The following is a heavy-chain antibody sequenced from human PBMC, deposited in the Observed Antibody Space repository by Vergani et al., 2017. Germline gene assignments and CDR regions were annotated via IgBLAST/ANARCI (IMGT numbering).Heavy chain of an antibody. J-gene: IGHJ3*02. CDR3: ACGVVIDAFDN. CDR2: ISGSGGST. V-gene: IGHV3-23*01. Sequence: EVQLLESGGGLVQPGGSLRLSCAASGFTFSSYAMSWVRQAPGKGREWVSAISGSGGSTYYADSVKGRYTISRDNSKNTLYLQMISLRAEDTAVYYCACGVVIDAFDNWGQGTMVTVSS. D-gene: IGHD3-3*01. CDR1: GFTFSSYA.